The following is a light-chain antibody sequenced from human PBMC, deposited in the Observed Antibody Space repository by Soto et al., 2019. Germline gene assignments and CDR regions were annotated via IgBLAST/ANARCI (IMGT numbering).Light chain of an antibody. V-gene: IGLV1-47*01. Sequence: QSVLTQPPSASGTPGQRVTISCSGSSSNIGSNYVYWYQQLSGTAPKLLIHRNNERPSGVPDRFSGSKSGTSASLAISGLRSEDEADYYCAAWDDSLSGPVFGGGTKVTVL. CDR2: RNN. J-gene: IGLJ2*01. CDR1: SSNIGSNY. CDR3: AAWDDSLSGPV.